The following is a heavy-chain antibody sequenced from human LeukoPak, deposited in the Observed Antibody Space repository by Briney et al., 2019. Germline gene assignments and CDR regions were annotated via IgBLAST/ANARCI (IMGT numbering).Heavy chain of an antibody. CDR1: GFTFSDYY. V-gene: IGHV3-11*04. J-gene: IGHJ4*02. CDR2: ISSSGNSI. CDR3: AREDGTHGETYYFDSSGYFLDH. Sequence: GGSLRLSCAASGFTFSDYYMSWIRQAPGKGLEWVSYISSSGNSIYFADSVKGRFTISRDNAKNSLYLQMNSLRAEDTAVYYCAREDGTHGETYYFDSSGYFLDHWGQGTLVTVSS. D-gene: IGHD3-22*01.